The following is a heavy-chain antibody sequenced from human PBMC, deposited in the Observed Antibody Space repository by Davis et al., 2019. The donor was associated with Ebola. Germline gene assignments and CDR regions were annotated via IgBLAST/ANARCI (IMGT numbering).Heavy chain of an antibody. Sequence: GESLKISCAASGFTFSSYAMNWVRQAPGKGLEWVSGISGSGASTYYADSVKGRFTISRDNSKNTLYLQMSSLRAEDTAIYYCAKQGGSSGWYYFDYWGQGTLVTVSS. CDR3: AKQGGSSGWYYFDY. V-gene: IGHV3-23*01. D-gene: IGHD6-19*01. CDR1: GFTFSSYA. CDR2: ISGSGAST. J-gene: IGHJ4*02.